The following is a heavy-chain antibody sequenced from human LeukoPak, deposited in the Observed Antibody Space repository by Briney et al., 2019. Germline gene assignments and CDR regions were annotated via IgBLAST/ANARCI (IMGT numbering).Heavy chain of an antibody. V-gene: IGHV4-59*08. Sequence: SETLSLTCTVSGGSISSYYCSWIRQPPGKGLEWIGYIYYSGSTNYNPSLKSRVTISVDTSKNQFSLKLRSVTAADTAVYYCARTYSSSWYSAFDIWGQGTMVTVSS. D-gene: IGHD6-13*01. J-gene: IGHJ3*02. CDR3: ARTYSSSWYSAFDI. CDR1: GGSISSYY. CDR2: IYYSGST.